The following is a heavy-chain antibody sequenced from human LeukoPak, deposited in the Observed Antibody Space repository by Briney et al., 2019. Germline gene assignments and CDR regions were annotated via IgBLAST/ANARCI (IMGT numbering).Heavy chain of an antibody. CDR2: INTNTGNP. Sequence: GASVKVSCKASGYTFTSYYMHWVRQAPGQGLEWMGWINTNTGNPMYAQGFTGRFVFSLDTSVSTAYLQISSLKAEDTAVYYCARDYPTVAEDYWGQGTLVTVSS. CDR1: GYTFTSYY. CDR3: ARDYPTVAEDY. J-gene: IGHJ4*02. V-gene: IGHV7-4-1*02. D-gene: IGHD6-19*01.